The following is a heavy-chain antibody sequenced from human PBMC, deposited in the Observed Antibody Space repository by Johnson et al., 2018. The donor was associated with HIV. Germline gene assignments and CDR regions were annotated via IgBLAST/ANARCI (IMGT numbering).Heavy chain of an antibody. Sequence: VQLVESGGGLVKPGGSLRVSCEASGFTFNRAWMSWVRQGPGKGLEWVGRIKSLKDGGTTDYSAPVRGRFTISRDDSKNTLYLLMNSLKTEDTAVYYCTTGPVGATKGGGAFDTWGQGTRVTVSS. CDR2: IKSLKDGGTT. CDR1: GFTFNRAW. CDR3: TTGPVGATKGGGAFDT. J-gene: IGHJ3*02. D-gene: IGHD1-26*01. V-gene: IGHV3-15*01.